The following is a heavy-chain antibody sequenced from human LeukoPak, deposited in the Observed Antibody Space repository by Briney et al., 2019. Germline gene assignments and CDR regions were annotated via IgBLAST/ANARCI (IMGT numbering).Heavy chain of an antibody. D-gene: IGHD1-1*01. CDR3: ARGGFLDPFDP. V-gene: IGHV4-59*01. J-gene: IGHJ5*02. Sequence: PSETLSLTCTVSGGSISSYYWSWIRQPPGKGLEWIGYIHYSGSTKYNPSLKSRVIISVDTSKNQFSLNLRSVTAADTAVYYCARGGFLDPFDPWGQGTLVTVSS. CDR2: IHYSGST. CDR1: GGSISSYY.